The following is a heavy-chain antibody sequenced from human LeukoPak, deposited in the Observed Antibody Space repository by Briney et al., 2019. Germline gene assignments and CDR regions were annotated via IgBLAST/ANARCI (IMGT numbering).Heavy chain of an antibody. J-gene: IGHJ4*02. V-gene: IGHV3-11*06. Sequence: AGGSLRLSCVVSGIPFSDYYMNWIRQAPGKGLEWSSYISSSSSYTDYADSVKGRFTISRDNAKSALYLQLNSLRLEDTAVYYCAAGTAADFWGQGTLVTVSS. CDR3: AAGTAADF. CDR2: ISSSSSYT. D-gene: IGHD6-13*01. CDR1: GIPFSDYY.